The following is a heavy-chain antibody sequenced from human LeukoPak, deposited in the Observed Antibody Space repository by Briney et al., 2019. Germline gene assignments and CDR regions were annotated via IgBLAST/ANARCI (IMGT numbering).Heavy chain of an antibody. J-gene: IGHJ4*02. V-gene: IGHV4-61*01. CDR1: GGSVSSGSYY. CDR2: VYYSGGT. CDR3: ARVVIDATFDY. Sequence: SETLSLTCALSGGSVSSGSYYWNWLRPPQGKGLEWIVHVYYSGGTIYNPSLKSRVTILVDTSKNQCSLELSSVTAADTAVYYGARVVIDATFDYWGQGTLVTASS. D-gene: IGHD2-15*01.